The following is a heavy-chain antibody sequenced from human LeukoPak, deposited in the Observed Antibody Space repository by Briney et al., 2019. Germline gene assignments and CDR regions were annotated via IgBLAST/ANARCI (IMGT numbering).Heavy chain of an antibody. CDR3: AKEGRSGDTYYDYVWGSYRYEIDY. Sequence: PSETLSLTCTVSGGSISSYYWSWIRQPPGKGLEWIGYIYYSGSTNYNPSLKSRVTISVDTSKNQFSLKLSSVTAADTAVYYCAKEGRSGDTYYDYVWGSYRYEIDYWGQGTLVTVSS. CDR2: IYYSGST. CDR1: GGSISSYY. D-gene: IGHD3-16*02. V-gene: IGHV4-59*01. J-gene: IGHJ4*02.